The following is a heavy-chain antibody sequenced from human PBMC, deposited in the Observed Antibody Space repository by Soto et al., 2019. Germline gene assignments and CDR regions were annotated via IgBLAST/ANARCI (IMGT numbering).Heavy chain of an antibody. D-gene: IGHD3-3*01. CDR2: IWYDGSNK. J-gene: IGHJ6*02. CDR3: ARSGRYYDFWSGYYPHYHYYYGMDV. Sequence: PGGSLRLSCAASGFTFSSYGMHWVRQAPGKGLEWVAVIWYDGSNKYYADSVKGRFTISRDNSKNTLYLQMNSLRAEDTAVYYCARSGRYYDFWSGYYPHYHYYYGMDVWGQGTTVTVSS. CDR1: GFTFSSYG. V-gene: IGHV3-33*01.